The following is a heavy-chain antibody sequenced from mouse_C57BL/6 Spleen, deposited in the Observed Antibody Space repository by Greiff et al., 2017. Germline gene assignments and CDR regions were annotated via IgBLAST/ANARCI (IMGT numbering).Heavy chain of an antibody. CDR2: IYWDDDK. Sequence: QVTLKESGPGILQSSQTLSLTCSFSGFSLSTSGMGVSWIRQPSGKGLEWLAHIYWDDDKRSNPSLKSRLTISKDTSRNQVFLKITSVDTADTATYYCARRGGQIYYYGSSFYWYFDVWGTGTTVTVSS. J-gene: IGHJ1*03. V-gene: IGHV8-12*01. CDR1: GFSLSTSGMG. D-gene: IGHD1-1*01. CDR3: ARRGGQIYYYGSSFYWYFDV.